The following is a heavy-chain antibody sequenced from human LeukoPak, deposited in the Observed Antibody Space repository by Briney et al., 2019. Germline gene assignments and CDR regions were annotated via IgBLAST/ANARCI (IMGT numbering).Heavy chain of an antibody. CDR1: GFTFSSYA. J-gene: IGHJ5*02. CDR2: IYSGGST. CDR3: ARVPDGDYGYWFDP. Sequence: GGSLRLSCAVSGFTFSSYAVTWVRQAPGKGLEWVSVIYSGGSTYYADSVKGRFTISRDNSKNTLYLQMNSLRAEGTAVYYCARVPDGDYGYWFDPWGQGTLVTVSS. D-gene: IGHD4-17*01. V-gene: IGHV3-53*01.